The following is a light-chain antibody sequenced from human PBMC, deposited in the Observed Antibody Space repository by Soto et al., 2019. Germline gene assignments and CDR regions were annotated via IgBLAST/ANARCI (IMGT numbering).Light chain of an antibody. CDR3: QQYGSLIT. CDR1: QSITNNY. CDR2: DTS. V-gene: IGKV3D-20*01. J-gene: IGKJ4*01. Sequence: DIVFTQSPATLSLSPGERATLSCGASQSITNNYLAWYQQKPGLAPRLLIYDTSKRSTGIPDRFSGSGSGTDFTLTISRLEPEDFAVYYCQQYGSLITFGGG.